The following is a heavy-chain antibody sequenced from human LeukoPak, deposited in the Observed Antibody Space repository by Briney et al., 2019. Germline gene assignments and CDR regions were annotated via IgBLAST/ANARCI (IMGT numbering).Heavy chain of an antibody. CDR3: AKWGVYGDYFDY. D-gene: IGHD4-17*01. Sequence: GGSLRLSCAASGFTFSSYAMSWVRQAPGKGLEWVSAISGSGGSTYYADSVKGRLTISRDNSKNTLYLQMNSLRAEDTAVYYCAKWGVYGDYFDYWGQGTLVTVSS. J-gene: IGHJ4*02. V-gene: IGHV3-23*01. CDR1: GFTFSSYA. CDR2: ISGSGGST.